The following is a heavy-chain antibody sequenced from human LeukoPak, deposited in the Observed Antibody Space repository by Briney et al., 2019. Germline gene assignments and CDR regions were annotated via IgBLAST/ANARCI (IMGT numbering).Heavy chain of an antibody. J-gene: IGHJ4*02. V-gene: IGHV4-30-2*01. CDR1: GGSISSGHYS. D-gene: IGHD3-22*01. CDR3: ARGRGDSSGYYYFDY. Sequence: SQTLSLTCAVSGGSISSGHYSWNWLRQPPGKGLEWFGYIYHSGRTYYKPTLKSRVTISVDTSKNQFSLKLSSVTAADTAVYYCARGRGDSSGYYYFDYWGQGTLVTVSS. CDR2: IYHSGRT.